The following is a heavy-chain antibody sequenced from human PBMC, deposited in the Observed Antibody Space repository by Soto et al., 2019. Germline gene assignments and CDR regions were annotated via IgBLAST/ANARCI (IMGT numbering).Heavy chain of an antibody. D-gene: IGHD3-22*01. CDR2: TYYRSKWYN. CDR3: ARDRAYYYDSSGYYHDAFDI. CDR1: GESVSSNSAA. J-gene: IGHJ3*02. V-gene: IGHV6-1*01. Sequence: SQTLSLTCALSGESVSSNSAASNWIRQSPSRGLEWLGRTYYRSKWYNDYAVSVKSRITINPDTSKNQFSLQLNSVTPEDTAVYYCARDRAYYYDSSGYYHDAFDIWGQGTIVTV.